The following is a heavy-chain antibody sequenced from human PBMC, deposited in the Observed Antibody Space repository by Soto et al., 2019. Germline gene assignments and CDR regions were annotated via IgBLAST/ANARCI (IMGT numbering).Heavy chain of an antibody. CDR1: GFTFSSYG. Sequence: GGSLRLSCAASGFTFSSYGMHWVRQAPGKGLEWVAVIWYDGSNKYYADSVKGRFTISRDNSKNTLYLQMNSLRAEDTAVYYCARDRLRYSSYYYGMDVWGQGTTVTVSS. V-gene: IGHV3-33*01. CDR2: IWYDGSNK. J-gene: IGHJ6*02. CDR3: ARDRLRYSSYYYGMDV. D-gene: IGHD2-15*01.